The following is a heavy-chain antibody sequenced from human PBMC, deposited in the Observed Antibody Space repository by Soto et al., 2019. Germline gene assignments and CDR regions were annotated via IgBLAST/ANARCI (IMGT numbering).Heavy chain of an antibody. CDR3: AKDLGIAVSARRAFDI. Sequence: QVQLQESGPGLVKASGTLSLTCDVSGASISNDNWWSWVRQPPGKGLEWIGEIYHSGSTNYNPSLTSRVTISVDKSKNQFSLKLSSVTAADTAVYYCAKDLGIAVSARRAFDIWGQGTMVTVSS. D-gene: IGHD6-19*01. V-gene: IGHV4-4*02. J-gene: IGHJ3*02. CDR2: IYHSGST. CDR1: GASISNDNW.